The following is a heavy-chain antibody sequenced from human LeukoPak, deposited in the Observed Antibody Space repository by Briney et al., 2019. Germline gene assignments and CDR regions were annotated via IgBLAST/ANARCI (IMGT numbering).Heavy chain of an antibody. Sequence: GGSLRLSCAASGFTFSSYSVNWVRQAPGKGLEWVSSISSSSSYIYYADSVKGRFTISRDNAKNSLYLQMNSLRAEDTAVYYCARDQYGDYPSYYMDVWGKGTTVTVSS. J-gene: IGHJ6*03. V-gene: IGHV3-21*01. CDR3: ARDQYGDYPSYYMDV. D-gene: IGHD4-17*01. CDR2: ISSSSSYI. CDR1: GFTFSSYS.